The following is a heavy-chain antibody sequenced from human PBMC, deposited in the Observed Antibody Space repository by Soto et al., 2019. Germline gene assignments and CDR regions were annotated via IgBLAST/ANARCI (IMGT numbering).Heavy chain of an antibody. Sequence: GGSLRLSCAASGFTFSSYSMNWVRQAPGKGLEWVSSISSSSSYIYYADSVKGRFTISRDNAKNSLYLQMNSLRAEDTAVYYCSGYCSSTSCYPRKRYYYYYMDVWGKGTTVTVSS. CDR1: GFTFSSYS. V-gene: IGHV3-21*01. CDR3: SGYCSSTSCYPRKRYYYYYMDV. CDR2: ISSSSSYI. D-gene: IGHD2-2*01. J-gene: IGHJ6*03.